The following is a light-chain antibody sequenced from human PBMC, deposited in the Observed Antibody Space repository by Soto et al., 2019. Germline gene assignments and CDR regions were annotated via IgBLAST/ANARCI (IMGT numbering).Light chain of an antibody. Sequence: QSVLTQPASVSGSPGQSITISCTGTSSDVGGYNFVSWYQQHPGRAPKLLIYEVSRRPSGVSNRFSGSKSGDTASLTISGLQAEDEADYYCYSYIGYYTRVFGTGTKVTVL. V-gene: IGLV2-14*01. CDR3: YSYIGYYTRV. CDR2: EVS. J-gene: IGLJ1*01. CDR1: SSDVGGYNF.